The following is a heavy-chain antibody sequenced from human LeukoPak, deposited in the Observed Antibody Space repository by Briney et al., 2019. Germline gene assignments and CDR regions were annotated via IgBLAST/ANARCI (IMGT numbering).Heavy chain of an antibody. J-gene: IGHJ4*02. Sequence: EASVKVSCKASGYTFTGYYMHWVRQAPGQGLEWMGWINPNSGGTNYAQKFQGRVTMTRDTSISTAYMELSRLRSDDTAVYYCARTTSPVEWELLFFPHYFDYWGQGTLVTVSS. CDR1: GYTFTGYY. CDR2: INPNSGGT. V-gene: IGHV1-2*02. D-gene: IGHD1-26*01. CDR3: ARTTSPVEWELLFFPHYFDY.